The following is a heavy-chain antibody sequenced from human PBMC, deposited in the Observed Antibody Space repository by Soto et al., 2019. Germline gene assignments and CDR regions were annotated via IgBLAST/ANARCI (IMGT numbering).Heavy chain of an antibody. CDR3: ARSKEGQLANFDY. CDR1: GGTFSSYA. CDR2: IIPIFGTA. D-gene: IGHD6-6*01. V-gene: IGHV1-69*01. J-gene: IGHJ4*02. Sequence: QVQLVQSGAEVKKPGYSVNVSCKASGGTFSSYAISWVRQAPGQGLEWMGGIIPIFGTANYAQKFQGRVTITADESTSTAYMELSSLRSEDTAVYYCARSKEGQLANFDYWGQGTLVTVSS.